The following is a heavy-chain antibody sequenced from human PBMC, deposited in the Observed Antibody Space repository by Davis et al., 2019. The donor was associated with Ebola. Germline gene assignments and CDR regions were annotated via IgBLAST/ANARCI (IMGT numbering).Heavy chain of an antibody. J-gene: IGHJ5*02. D-gene: IGHD5-12*01. CDR1: GASIDSFNFY. V-gene: IGHV4-39*01. CDR3: ATRILVAAGGWFDP. Sequence: PSETLSLTCTVSGASIDSFNFYWAWIRQPPGKGLEWIGSVYHSGTNYLNPSLESRVTLSVDTSKNQFSLRLSSVTAADTAVYYCATRILVAAGGWFDPWGQGTLVTVSS. CDR2: VYHSGTN.